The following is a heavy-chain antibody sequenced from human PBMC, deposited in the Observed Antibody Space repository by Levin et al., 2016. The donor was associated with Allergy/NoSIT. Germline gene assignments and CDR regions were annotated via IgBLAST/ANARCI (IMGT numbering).Heavy chain of an antibody. CDR3: ASYYYYYGMDV. V-gene: IGHV4-34*01. CDR2: INQRGSL. CDR1: SGSFSGYS. Sequence: SETLSLTCAVYSGSFSGYSWSRIRQPPGKGLEWIGEINQRGSLTYNPSLKSRVTISVETSKNQFSLKLSSVTAADTAVYYCASYYYYYGMDVWGQGTTVTVSS. J-gene: IGHJ6*02.